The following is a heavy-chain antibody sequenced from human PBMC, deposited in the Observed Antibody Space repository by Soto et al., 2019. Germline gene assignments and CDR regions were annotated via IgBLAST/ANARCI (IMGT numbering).Heavy chain of an antibody. D-gene: IGHD6-13*01. Sequence: QVQLQQWGAGLLKPSETLSLTCAVYGGTFSGYYWNWIRQPPGKGLEWIGEINHSGSTNYNPSLKSRFTISVDTSKNQFSLKLSSVTAADTAVYYCARGGARNSTSWYSGFDYWGQGTLVTASS. J-gene: IGHJ4*02. CDR1: GGTFSGYY. CDR3: ARGGARNSTSWYSGFDY. CDR2: INHSGST. V-gene: IGHV4-34*01.